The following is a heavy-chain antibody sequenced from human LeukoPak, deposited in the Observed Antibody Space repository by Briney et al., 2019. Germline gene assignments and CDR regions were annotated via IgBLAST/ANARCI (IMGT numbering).Heavy chain of an antibody. CDR1: GDSVSSNSAT. V-gene: IGHV6-1*01. J-gene: IGHJ5*02. Sequence: SPTLSLTCAISGDSVSSNSATWNWLRHSPSRGLESLGRTYYRSKWYSDYAVSVKSRITINADTSKNQFSLQLNSVTPEDTAVYYCTRGWNWFDPWGQGTLVTVSS. D-gene: IGHD5-24*01. CDR2: TYYRSKWYS. CDR3: TRGWNWFDP.